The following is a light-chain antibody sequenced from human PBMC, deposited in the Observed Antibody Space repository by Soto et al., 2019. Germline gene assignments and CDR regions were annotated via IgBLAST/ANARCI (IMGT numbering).Light chain of an antibody. J-gene: IGKJ4*01. CDR1: QSVSSRY. V-gene: IGKV3-20*01. CDR2: GAS. Sequence: IVLTQSPASLSGSPGERAALCFRASQSVSSRYLAWYQQKPAQAPRLLIYGASSRATGIPDRFSGSGSGTDFTLSISRLEPEDFAVYYCQQYGNSPLTFGGGTKWIS. CDR3: QQYGNSPLT.